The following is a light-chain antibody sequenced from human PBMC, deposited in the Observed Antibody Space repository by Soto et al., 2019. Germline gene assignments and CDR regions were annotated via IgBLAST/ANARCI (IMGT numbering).Light chain of an antibody. CDR2: ENY. V-gene: IGLV1-51*02. CDR1: SSTIGSNY. Sequence: QSVLTQPPSVSAAPGQKVTISCSGSSSTIGSNYVSWYQQLPGTAPKLLIYENYERPSGIPDRFSGSKSGTSATLGITGLQTGDEADYYCGAWDGSLTGGVFGGGTKVTVL. J-gene: IGLJ2*01. CDR3: GAWDGSLTGGV.